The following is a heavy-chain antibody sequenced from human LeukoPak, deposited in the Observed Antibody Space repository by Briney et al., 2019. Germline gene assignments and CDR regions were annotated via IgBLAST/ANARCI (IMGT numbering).Heavy chain of an antibody. V-gene: IGHV3-21*01. CDR2: ISTSSSYI. CDR3: ARVGLDRRGYSGYESFDY. Sequence: GGSLRLSCAASGFTVSSNYMNWVRQAPGKGLEWVSSISTSSSYIYYADSVKGRFTISRDNAKNSLYLQINSLRAEDTAVYYCARVGLDRRGYSGYESFDYWGQGTLVTVSS. D-gene: IGHD5-12*01. CDR1: GFTVSSNY. J-gene: IGHJ4*02.